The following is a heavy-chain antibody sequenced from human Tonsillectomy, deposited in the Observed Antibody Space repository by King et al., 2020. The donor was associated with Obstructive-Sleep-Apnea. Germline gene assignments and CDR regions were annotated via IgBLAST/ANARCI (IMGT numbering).Heavy chain of an antibody. Sequence: QLQESGPGLVKPSQTLSLTCTVSGGSISSDGHYWNWIRQHPGKGLEWIGCIDYSGNTYYTSSLNSRLTMSLDTSKNQISLRLTSVTAADTAVYFCAKNRASSSDPRFDPWGQGTLVTVSS. CDR1: GGSISSDGHY. V-gene: IGHV4-31*03. D-gene: IGHD2-2*01. CDR3: AKNRASSSDPRFDP. CDR2: IDYSGNT. J-gene: IGHJ5*02.